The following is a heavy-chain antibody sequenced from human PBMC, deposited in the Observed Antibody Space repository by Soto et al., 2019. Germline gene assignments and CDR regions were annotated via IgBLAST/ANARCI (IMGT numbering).Heavy chain of an antibody. CDR2: ISWNSGSI. V-gene: IGHV3-9*01. D-gene: IGHD3-10*01. CDR1: GFTFDDYA. CDR3: AKAQFTMVRGISTCDY. J-gene: IGHJ4*02. Sequence: EVQLVESGGGLVQPGRSLRLSCAASGFTFDDYAMHWVRQAPGKGLEWVSGISWNSGSIGYADSVKGRFTISRDNAKNSLYLQMNSLRAEDTALYYCAKAQFTMVRGISTCDYWGQGTLVTVSS.